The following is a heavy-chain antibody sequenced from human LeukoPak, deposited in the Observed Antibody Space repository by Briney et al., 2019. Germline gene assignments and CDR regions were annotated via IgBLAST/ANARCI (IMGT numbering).Heavy chain of an antibody. CDR3: AKAGVRGVIISAFDI. J-gene: IGHJ3*02. Sequence: GSLRLSCAASGFTFSSYEMNWVRQAPGKGLEWVSAFSGSGGSTYYADSVKGRFTISRDNSKNTLYLQMNSLRAEDTAVYYCAKAGVRGVIISAFDIWGQGTMVTVSS. D-gene: IGHD3-10*01. CDR1: GFTFSSYE. CDR2: FSGSGGST. V-gene: IGHV3-23*01.